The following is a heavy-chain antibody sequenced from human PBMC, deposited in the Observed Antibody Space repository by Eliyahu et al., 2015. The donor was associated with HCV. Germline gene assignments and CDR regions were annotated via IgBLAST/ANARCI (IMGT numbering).Heavy chain of an antibody. CDR2: IYHSGGT. D-gene: IGHD6-13*01. Sequence: QVQLQESGPGLVKPSGTLSLXCAVSGGSISSSNWWSWVRQPPGKGVEGVGGIYHSGGTNYNPSLKSRVTISVDKSKNQFSLKLSSVTAADTAVYYCASSSAAGQPIDYWGQGTLVTVSS. J-gene: IGHJ4*02. CDR1: GGSISSSNW. V-gene: IGHV4-4*02. CDR3: ASSSAAGQPIDY.